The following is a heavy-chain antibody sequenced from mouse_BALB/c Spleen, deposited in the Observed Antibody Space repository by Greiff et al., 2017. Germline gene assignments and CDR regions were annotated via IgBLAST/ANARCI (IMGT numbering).Heavy chain of an antibody. J-gene: IGHJ2*01. CDR3: ARCVYGSSAFDS. Sequence: VQLQQSGAELAKPGASVKMSCKASGYTFTSYWMHWVKQRPGQGLEWIGYINPSTGYTEYNQKFKDKATLTADKSSSTAYMQLSSLTSEDSAVSICARCVYGSSAFDSWGAGTTLTVSS. D-gene: IGHD1-1*01. V-gene: IGHV1-7*01. CDR2: INPSTGYT. CDR1: GYTFTSYW.